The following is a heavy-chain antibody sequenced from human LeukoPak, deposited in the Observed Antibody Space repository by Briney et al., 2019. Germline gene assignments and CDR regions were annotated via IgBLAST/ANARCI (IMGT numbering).Heavy chain of an antibody. J-gene: IGHJ5*02. Sequence: PGGSLRLSCAASGFTFSNAWMSWVRQAPGKGLEWVGRIKSKTDGGTTDDAAPVKGRFTISRDDSKNTLYLQMNSLRTEDTAVYYCTTVVAAAVNGWFDPWGQGTLVTVSS. CDR2: IKSKTDGGTT. CDR3: TTVVAAAVNGWFDP. D-gene: IGHD6-13*01. V-gene: IGHV3-15*01. CDR1: GFTFSNAW.